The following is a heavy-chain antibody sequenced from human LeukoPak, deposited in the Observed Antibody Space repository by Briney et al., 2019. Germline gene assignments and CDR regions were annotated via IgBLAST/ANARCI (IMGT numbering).Heavy chain of an antibody. D-gene: IGHD3-22*01. V-gene: IGHV4-59*01. Sequence: SETLSLTCTVSGGSISTFYWSWLRQPPGKQLEWIGYVYYSGSTNYNPSFKTRVTISVDTSKNQFSLKLSSVAPADTAVYYCARVDYDSSGYFDYWGQGTLVTVSS. CDR2: VYYSGST. CDR1: GGSISTFY. CDR3: ARVDYDSSGYFDY. J-gene: IGHJ4*02.